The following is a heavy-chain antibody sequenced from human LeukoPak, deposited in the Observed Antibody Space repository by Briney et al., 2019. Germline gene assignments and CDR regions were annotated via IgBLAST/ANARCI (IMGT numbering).Heavy chain of an antibody. D-gene: IGHD3-10*01. CDR3: AKERLTMVRGQDGMDV. CDR2: ISWNSGSI. Sequence: PGGSLRLSCSTSGFTFDDYAMHWVRQAPGKGLEWVSGISWNSGSIGYADSVKGRFTISRDNAKNSLYLQMNSLRAEDTALYYCAKERLTMVRGQDGMDVWGQGTTVTVSS. J-gene: IGHJ6*02. V-gene: IGHV3-9*01. CDR1: GFTFDDYA.